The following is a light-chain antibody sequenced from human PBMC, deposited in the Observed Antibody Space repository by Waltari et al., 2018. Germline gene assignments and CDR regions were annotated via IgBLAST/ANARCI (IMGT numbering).Light chain of an antibody. CDR3: QKYGRLPAT. CDR1: QSVSRT. CDR2: DAS. Sequence: IVFKQSPGTLSLSPGERATLSCRASQSVSRTLAWYQQKPGQAPRLLIYDASTRATGIADRFRGSGSGTDSSLTISRLEPEDFAVYYCQKYGRLPATFGQGTKVEIK. J-gene: IGKJ1*01. V-gene: IGKV3-20*01.